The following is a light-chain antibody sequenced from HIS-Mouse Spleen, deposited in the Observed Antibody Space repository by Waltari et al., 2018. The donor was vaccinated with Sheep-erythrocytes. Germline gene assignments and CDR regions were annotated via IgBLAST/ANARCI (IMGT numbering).Light chain of an antibody. J-gene: IGLJ3*02. CDR2: DVS. Sequence: GQSITISCTGTSSDVGGYNYVSWYQQHPGKAPKLMIFDVSNRLSGVSNRFSGSKSGNTASLTISGLQAEDEADYYCSSYTSSSTRVFGGGTKLTVL. V-gene: IGLV2-14*03. CDR1: SSDVGGYNY. CDR3: SSYTSSSTRV.